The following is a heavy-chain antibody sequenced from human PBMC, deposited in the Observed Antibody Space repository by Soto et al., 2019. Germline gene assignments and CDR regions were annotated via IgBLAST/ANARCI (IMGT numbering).Heavy chain of an antibody. D-gene: IGHD1-1*01. Sequence: GGSLRLSCAASGFTFSPYWMSWVRQAPGKGLEWVANIKQDGSEKYYVDSVKGRFTISSDNAKNSLYLQMNSLRAEDTAVYYCARLRVGYKDFWGQGTLVTVSS. CDR1: GFTFSPYW. CDR3: ARLRVGYKDF. J-gene: IGHJ4*02. V-gene: IGHV3-7*01. CDR2: IKQDGSEK.